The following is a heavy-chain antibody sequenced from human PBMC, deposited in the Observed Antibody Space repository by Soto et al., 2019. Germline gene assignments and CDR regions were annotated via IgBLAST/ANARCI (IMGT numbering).Heavy chain of an antibody. J-gene: IGHJ4*02. CDR3: ARVRFGDPFDF. CDR2: FNPDNQNT. Sequence: ASVKVSCKVSGYRFTTYGINWVRQAPGQGLEWVGWFNPDNQNTNYAQKFQDRVSLTTDSSTNTAYMELRDLRSDDTAVYYCARVRFGDPFDFWGQGSLVTV. CDR1: GYRFTTYG. V-gene: IGHV1-18*01. D-gene: IGHD3-16*01.